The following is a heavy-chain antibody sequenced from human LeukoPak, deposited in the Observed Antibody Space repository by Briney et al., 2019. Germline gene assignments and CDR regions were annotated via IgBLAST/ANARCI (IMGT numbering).Heavy chain of an antibody. V-gene: IGHV3-21*01. CDR1: GFTFSSYS. D-gene: IGHD6-13*01. J-gene: IGHJ3*02. CDR3: ARTAAAPVDAFDI. CDR2: ISSSSNYI. Sequence: PGGSLRLSCAVSGFTFSSYSMSCVRQAPGKGLEWVSYISSSSNYIHYTDSVKGRFTISRDNAKNSLYLQMNSLRAEDTAVYYCARTAAAPVDAFDIWGQGTMVTVSS.